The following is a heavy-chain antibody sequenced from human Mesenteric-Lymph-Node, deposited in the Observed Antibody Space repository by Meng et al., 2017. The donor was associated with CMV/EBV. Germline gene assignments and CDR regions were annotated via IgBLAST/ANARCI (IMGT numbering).Heavy chain of an antibody. J-gene: IGHJ6*02. V-gene: IGHV4-39*07. CDR1: GGSIRDSDYC. Sequence: SETLSLTCTVSGGSIRDSDYCWDWIRQPPGKGLEWIGTIYYNGNSYYNPSLESRVTISVDTSKRHFSLNLSSVTAADTAVYYCASRHKSAYYFYFYALDVWGRGTTVTVSS. CDR2: IYYNGNS. CDR3: ASRHKSAYYFYFYALDV.